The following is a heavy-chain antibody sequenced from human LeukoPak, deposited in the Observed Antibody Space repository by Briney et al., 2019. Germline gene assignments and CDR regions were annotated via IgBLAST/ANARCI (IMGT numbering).Heavy chain of an antibody. Sequence: RSGGSLRLSCAASRFTFDDFGMSWVRQAPGKGLEWVSGINWNGGSTGYADSVKGRFTISRDKAKNSLYLQMNSLRAEDTALYYCARGPFWSGSTYYLDYWGQGTLVTVSA. CDR3: ARGPFWSGSTYYLDY. CDR2: INWNGGST. J-gene: IGHJ4*02. D-gene: IGHD3-3*01. CDR1: RFTFDDFG. V-gene: IGHV3-20*04.